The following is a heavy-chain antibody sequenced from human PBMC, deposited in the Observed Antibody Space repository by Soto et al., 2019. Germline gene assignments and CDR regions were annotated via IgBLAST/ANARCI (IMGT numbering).Heavy chain of an antibody. CDR2: ITDSSDTV. Sequence: GGSLRLSCVASGFSFSNYNMNWVRQAPGKGLEWVSYITDSSDTVHYADPVRGRFTISRDNAESSLYLQMNSLRDDDTSVYFCARDFGHGYYLDYWGRGTLVTVSS. D-gene: IGHD3-3*01. V-gene: IGHV3-48*02. CDR3: ARDFGHGYYLDY. J-gene: IGHJ4*02. CDR1: GFSFSNYN.